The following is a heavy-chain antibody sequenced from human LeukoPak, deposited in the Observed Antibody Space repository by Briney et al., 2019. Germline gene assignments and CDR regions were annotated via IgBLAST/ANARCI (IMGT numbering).Heavy chain of an antibody. CDR1: GGSISSGSYY. V-gene: IGHV4-61*02. J-gene: IGHJ6*03. D-gene: IGHD5-18*01. Sequence: SETLSLTCTVPGGSISSGSYYWSWIRQPAGEGLEWIGRIYTSGSTNYNPSLKSRVTISVDTSKNQFSLKLSSVTAADTAVYYCARDLIQLWLGGYYYYMDVWGKGTTVTVSS. CDR3: ARDLIQLWLGGYYYYMDV. CDR2: IYTSGST.